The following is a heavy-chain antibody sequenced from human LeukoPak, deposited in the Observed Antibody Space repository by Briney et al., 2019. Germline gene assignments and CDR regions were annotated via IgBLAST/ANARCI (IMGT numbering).Heavy chain of an antibody. CDR1: GYSFTSYW. D-gene: IGHD4-17*01. CDR3: ARHPFHDYGDYGLLDY. Sequence: GESLKISCKGSGYSFTSYWISWVRQMPGKGLEWMGRIDPSDSYTNYSPSFQGHVTISADKSISTAYLQWSSLKASDTAMYYCARHPFHDYGDYGLLDYGGRGTLVTVSS. J-gene: IGHJ4*02. V-gene: IGHV5-10-1*01. CDR2: IDPSDSYT.